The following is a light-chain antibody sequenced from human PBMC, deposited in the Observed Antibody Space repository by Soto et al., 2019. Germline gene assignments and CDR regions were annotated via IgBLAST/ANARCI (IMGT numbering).Light chain of an antibody. CDR1: QSVSSSY. J-gene: IGKJ5*01. CDR2: DAS. CDR3: QQSGSSPIT. V-gene: IGKV3D-20*01. Sequence: EIVLTQSPVTLSLSPGERATLSCRASQSVSSSYLAWYQQKPGLAPRLIIYDASTRATGIPDRFSGSGSGTDFTLTISRLEPEDFAVYYCQQSGSSPITFGQGTRLEIK.